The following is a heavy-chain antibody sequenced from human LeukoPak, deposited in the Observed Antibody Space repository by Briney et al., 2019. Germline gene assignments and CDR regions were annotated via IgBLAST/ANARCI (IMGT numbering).Heavy chain of an antibody. CDR3: ARDKGATSAFDI. V-gene: IGHV3-48*03. Sequence: PGGSLRLSCAASGFTFSSYEMSWVRQGPGKGLEWLSYIGTSGSSIYYADSVKGRFTISRDNGERSLYLQMNSVRGEDTGVYFCARDKGATSAFDIWGQGTMVTVSS. J-gene: IGHJ3*02. D-gene: IGHD1-26*01. CDR1: GFTFSSYE. CDR2: IGTSGSSI.